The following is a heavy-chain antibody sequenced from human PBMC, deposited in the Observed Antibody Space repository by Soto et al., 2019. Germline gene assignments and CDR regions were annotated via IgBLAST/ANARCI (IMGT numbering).Heavy chain of an antibody. J-gene: IGHJ3*02. CDR1: GGTFSSYA. Sequence: SVKVSCKASGGTFSSYAISWVRQAPGQGLEWMGGIIPIFGTANYAQKFQGRVTITADESTSTAYMELSSLRSEDTAVYYCASRWPGVGATVVAFAIWGQGTMVTVSS. V-gene: IGHV1-69*13. D-gene: IGHD1-26*01. CDR2: IIPIFGTA. CDR3: ASRWPGVGATVVAFAI.